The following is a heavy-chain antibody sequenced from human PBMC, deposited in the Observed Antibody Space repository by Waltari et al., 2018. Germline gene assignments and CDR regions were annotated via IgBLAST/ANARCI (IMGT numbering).Heavy chain of an antibody. V-gene: IGHV1-8*03. D-gene: IGHD2-2*01. Sequence: QVQRGQSGAEVKKPGASVKFSCRAFGYTSTSYDTTWVRRATGQGLEWMGWMNPNSGNTGYAQKFQGRVTITRNTSISTAYMELSSLRSEDTAVYYCARVGYCSSTSCQPDYWGQGTLVTVSS. J-gene: IGHJ4*02. CDR1: GYTSTSYD. CDR2: MNPNSGNT. CDR3: ARVGYCSSTSCQPDY.